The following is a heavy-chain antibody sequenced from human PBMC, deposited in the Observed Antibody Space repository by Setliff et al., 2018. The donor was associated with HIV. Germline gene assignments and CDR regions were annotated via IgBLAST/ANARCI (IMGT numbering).Heavy chain of an antibody. V-gene: IGHV4-4*08. Sequence: PSETLSLTCTVSGGSMSTHYWSWIRQTPGKGLEWIGHIYTTGSTHYNPSLRSRVTISLDRSGNQFSLRLTSVTAADTAVYYCATCRHRPSNWFDPWGQGTVVTVSS. J-gene: IGHJ5*02. CDR1: GGSMSTHY. CDR2: IYTTGST. CDR3: ATCRHRPSNWFDP.